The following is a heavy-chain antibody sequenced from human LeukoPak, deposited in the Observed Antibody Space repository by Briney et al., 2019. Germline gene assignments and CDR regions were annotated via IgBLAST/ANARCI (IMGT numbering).Heavy chain of an antibody. CDR1: GGSISSGDYS. J-gene: IGHJ4*02. V-gene: IGHV4-30-2*01. CDR3: ARVVFHGYFDY. Sequence: SETLSLTCAVSGGSISSGDYSWSWIRQPPGKGLEWIGYIYHGGSPYYNPSLKSRVTISVDRSKNRFSLKLSSLTAAGTAVYYCARVVFHGYFDYWGQGTLVTVSS. CDR2: IYHGGSP. D-gene: IGHD3-10*01.